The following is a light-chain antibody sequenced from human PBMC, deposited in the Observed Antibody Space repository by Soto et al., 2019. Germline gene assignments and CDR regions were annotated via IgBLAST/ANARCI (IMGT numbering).Light chain of an antibody. CDR2: GAS. CDR1: QSVRSN. V-gene: IGKV3-20*01. J-gene: IGKJ1*01. CDR3: QRYGTSTT. Sequence: EIVMTQSPATLSVSPGEIVTLSFSASQSVRSNLAWYQQKPGQAPRLLIYGASSRATGIPVRFSGSGSGTDFTLTISRLEPEDFAVYYCQRYGTSTTFGQGTKVDIK.